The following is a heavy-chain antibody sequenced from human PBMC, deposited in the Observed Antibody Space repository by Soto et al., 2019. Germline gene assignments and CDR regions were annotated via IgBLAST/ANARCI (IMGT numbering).Heavy chain of an antibody. CDR3: ARRGYSSSWYYYYYYGMDV. CDR1: GYTFTSYG. Sequence: ASVKVSCKASGYTFTSYGISWVRQAPGQGLEWMGWINAYNGNTNYAQKLQGRVTMTTDTSTSTAYMELSSLRSEDTAVYYCARRGYSSSWYYYYYYGMDVWGQGTTVTVSS. CDR2: INAYNGNT. V-gene: IGHV1-18*01. J-gene: IGHJ6*02. D-gene: IGHD6-13*01.